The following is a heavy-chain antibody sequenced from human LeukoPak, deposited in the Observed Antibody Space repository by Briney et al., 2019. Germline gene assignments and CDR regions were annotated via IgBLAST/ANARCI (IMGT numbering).Heavy chain of an antibody. Sequence: GGSLRLTCAASGFTVSSNYRSWVRRAPGQGLEWVSVIYSGGSTYYADSVKGRFTISRDNSKSTLYLQMNSLRGEDTAVYYCATVDNGRNDYWGQGTLVTVSS. V-gene: IGHV3-53*01. CDR1: GFTVSSNY. J-gene: IGHJ4*02. CDR3: ATVDNGRNDY. CDR2: IYSGGST. D-gene: IGHD4-17*01.